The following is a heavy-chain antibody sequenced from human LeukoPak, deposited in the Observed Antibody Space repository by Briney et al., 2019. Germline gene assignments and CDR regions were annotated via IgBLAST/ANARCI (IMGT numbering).Heavy chain of an antibody. Sequence: GGSLRLSCAASGFTFSSYGMSWVRQAPGKGLEWVSAISGSGGTTYYADSVKGRFTISRDNSKNTLYLQMNSLRAEDTAVYYCARERRGVVTAIRPHYYYYYMDVWGKGTTVTISS. CDR3: ARERRGVVTAIRPHYYYYYMDV. V-gene: IGHV3-23*01. D-gene: IGHD2-21*02. J-gene: IGHJ6*03. CDR1: GFTFSSYG. CDR2: ISGSGGTT.